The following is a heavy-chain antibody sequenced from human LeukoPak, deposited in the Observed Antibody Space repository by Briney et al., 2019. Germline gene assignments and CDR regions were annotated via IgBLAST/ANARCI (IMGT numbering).Heavy chain of an antibody. CDR2: IYWNDDK. D-gene: IGHD3-16*02. CDR1: GFSLSTSGVG. CDR3: AHFAGDYVWGSYRSFDY. Sequence: SGPTLVNPTQTLTLTCTFSGFSLSTSGVGVGWIRQPPGKALEWLALIYWNDDKRYSPSLKSRLTITKDTSKNQVVLTMTNMDPVDTATYYCAHFAGDYVWGSYRSFDYWGQGTLVTVSS. V-gene: IGHV2-5*01. J-gene: IGHJ4*02.